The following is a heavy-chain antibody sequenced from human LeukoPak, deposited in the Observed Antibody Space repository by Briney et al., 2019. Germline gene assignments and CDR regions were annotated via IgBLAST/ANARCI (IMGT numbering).Heavy chain of an antibody. CDR1: GFTFSSYS. Sequence: GGSLRLSCAASGFTFSSYSMNWVRQAPGKGLEWVSSISSSSSYIYYADSVKGRFTISRDNAKNSLYLQMNSLRAEDTAVYYCARVVAERADKWHDVGPGYYYYYGMDVWGQGTTVTVSS. V-gene: IGHV3-21*01. D-gene: IGHD1-1*01. CDR2: ISSSSSYI. J-gene: IGHJ6*02. CDR3: ARVVAERADKWHDVGPGYYYYYGMDV.